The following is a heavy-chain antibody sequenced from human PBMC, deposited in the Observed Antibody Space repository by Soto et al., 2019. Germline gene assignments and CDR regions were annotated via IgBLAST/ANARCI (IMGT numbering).Heavy chain of an antibody. CDR1: GDSISSYY. Sequence: QVQLQESGPGLVKPSETLSLTCAVSGDSISSYYCMWIRQPPGKGLESIGYLYYGRSANYNPSLKIRVSLSVDTSTNQCSLTLSSMTAAATAVYYCALRSMAVVPEYWGQGTLVTVSS. V-gene: IGHV4-59*01. D-gene: IGHD3-22*01. J-gene: IGHJ4*02. CDR2: LYYGRSA. CDR3: ALRSMAVVPEY.